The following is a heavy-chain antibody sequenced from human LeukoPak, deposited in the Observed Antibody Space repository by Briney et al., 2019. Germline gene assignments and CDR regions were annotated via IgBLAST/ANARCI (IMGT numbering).Heavy chain of an antibody. CDR3: AKDSIVVVPAAYYYYYYMDV. V-gene: IGHV3-30*02. J-gene: IGHJ6*03. Sequence: QPGGSLRLSCAASGFTFSSYGMHWVRQAPGKGLEWVAFIRYDGSNKYYADSVKGRFTISRDNSKNTLYLQMNSLRAEDTAVYYCAKDSIVVVPAAYYYYYYMDVWGKGTTVTVSS. CDR2: IRYDGSNK. D-gene: IGHD2-2*01. CDR1: GFTFSSYG.